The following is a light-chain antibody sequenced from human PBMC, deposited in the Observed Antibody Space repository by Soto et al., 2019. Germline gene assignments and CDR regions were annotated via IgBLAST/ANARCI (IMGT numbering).Light chain of an antibody. V-gene: IGLV2-23*01. Sequence: QSVLTQPASVSGSPGQSITISCTGTSSDVGSYNLVSWYQHHPGKAPKVMIYEGSKRPSGVSNRFSGSKSGNTASLTISGLQAEDEADYYCCAYAGTGAWVFGGGTQLTVL. CDR2: EGS. CDR1: SSDVGSYNL. J-gene: IGLJ7*01. CDR3: CAYAGTGAWV.